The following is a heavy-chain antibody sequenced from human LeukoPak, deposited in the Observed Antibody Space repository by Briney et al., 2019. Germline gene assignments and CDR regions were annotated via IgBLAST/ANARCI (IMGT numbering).Heavy chain of an antibody. Sequence: SETLSLICTPAGVSISRFFWAWVRQPPGKGREWIGTIHSGVPTYFNPSLKSRVTISVDTSKNAFSLNLTSVTAADTAVYYCVQTTGWPGFDYWGQGILVTVSS. CDR2: IHSGVPT. CDR3: VQTTGWPGFDY. D-gene: IGHD6-19*01. J-gene: IGHJ4*02. CDR1: GVSISRFF. V-gene: IGHV4-4*09.